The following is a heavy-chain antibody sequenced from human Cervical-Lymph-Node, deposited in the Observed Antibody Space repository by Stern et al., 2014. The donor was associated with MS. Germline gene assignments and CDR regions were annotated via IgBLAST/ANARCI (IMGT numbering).Heavy chain of an antibody. D-gene: IGHD3-22*01. Sequence: QVQLQESGPGLVKPSQTLSLTCTVSGGSISSGSYYWSWIRQPAGKGLEWIGRIYTSGSTDYNPSLKSRFTISVDTSKNHFSLKLNSVTAADTAVYYCARQAGYYDRSAYYNYWGQGTLLTVSS. CDR1: GGSISSGSYY. CDR3: ARQAGYYDRSAYYNY. V-gene: IGHV4-61*02. CDR2: IYTSGST. J-gene: IGHJ4*02.